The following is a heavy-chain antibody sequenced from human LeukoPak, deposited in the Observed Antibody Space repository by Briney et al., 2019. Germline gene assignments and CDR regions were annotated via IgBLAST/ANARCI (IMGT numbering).Heavy chain of an antibody. CDR1: GFTFSGHA. V-gene: IGHV3-23*05. J-gene: IGHJ4*02. CDR2: IDGSGSLT. Sequence: GGSLRLSCGASGFTFSGHAMNWVHQPPGKGLQWVSGIDGSGSLTFYADFVKGRFTISRDNSENRLYLQMNSLRAEDTALYYCARVSTVTANFDYWGQGSLVTVSS. D-gene: IGHD2-21*02. CDR3: ARVSTVTANFDY.